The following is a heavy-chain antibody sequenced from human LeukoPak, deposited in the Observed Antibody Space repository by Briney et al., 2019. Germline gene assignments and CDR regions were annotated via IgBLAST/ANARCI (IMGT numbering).Heavy chain of an antibody. D-gene: IGHD3-3*01. CDR1: GFTFSSYA. CDR2: ISGSGGST. CDR3: AKDQDTIFGVVSNWFDP. Sequence: PGGSLRLSCAASGFTFSSYAMSWVRQAPGKGLEWVSAISGSGGSTYYADSVKGRFTISRDNSKNTLYLQMSSLRAEDTAVYYCAKDQDTIFGVVSNWFDPWGQGTLVTVSS. J-gene: IGHJ5*02. V-gene: IGHV3-23*01.